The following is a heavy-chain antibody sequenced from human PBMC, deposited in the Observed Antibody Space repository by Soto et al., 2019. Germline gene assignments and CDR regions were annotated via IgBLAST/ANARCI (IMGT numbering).Heavy chain of an antibody. Sequence: ASVKVSCKASGYTFTSYDINWVRQATGQGLEWMGWMNPNSGNTGYAQKFQGRVTMTRNTSISTAYMELSSLRSEDTAVYYCARNPYDFWSGYYQYYYYYYMDVWGKGNTVTVSS. CDR2: MNPNSGNT. CDR3: ARNPYDFWSGYYQYYYYYYMDV. CDR1: GYTFTSYD. V-gene: IGHV1-8*01. D-gene: IGHD3-3*01. J-gene: IGHJ6*03.